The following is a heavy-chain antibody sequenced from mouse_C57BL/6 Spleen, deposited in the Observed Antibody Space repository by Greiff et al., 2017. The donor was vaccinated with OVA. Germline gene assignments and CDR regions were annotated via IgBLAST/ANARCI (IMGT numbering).Heavy chain of an antibody. D-gene: IGHD4-1*01. Sequence: QVQLQQPGAELVKPGASVKMSCKASGYTFTSYWITWVKQRPRQGLEWIGDIYPGSGSTNYNEKFKSKATLTVDTSSSTAYMQLSSLTSEDSAVYYCARFPLWDGAMDYWGQGTSVTVSS. V-gene: IGHV1-55*01. J-gene: IGHJ4*01. CDR2: IYPGSGST. CDR1: GYTFTSYW. CDR3: ARFPLWDGAMDY.